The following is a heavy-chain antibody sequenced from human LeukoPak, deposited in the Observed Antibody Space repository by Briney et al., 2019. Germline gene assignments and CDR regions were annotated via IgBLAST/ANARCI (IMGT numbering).Heavy chain of an antibody. J-gene: IGHJ4*02. Sequence: GESLKISCEGSGYSFTSSWIGWVRQMPGKGLEWKGIIYPGDSDIRYSPSFQGQVTISADKSITTAYLQWSSLKASDTTIYYCARGLYCSGGSCRFDYWGQGTLVTVSS. V-gene: IGHV5-51*01. CDR1: GYSFTSSW. CDR3: ARGLYCSGGSCRFDY. D-gene: IGHD2-15*01. CDR2: IYPGDSDI.